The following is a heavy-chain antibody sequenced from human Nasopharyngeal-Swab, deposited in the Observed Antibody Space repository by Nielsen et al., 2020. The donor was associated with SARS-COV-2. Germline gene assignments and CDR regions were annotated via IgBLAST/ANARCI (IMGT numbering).Heavy chain of an antibody. J-gene: IGHJ4*02. D-gene: IGHD3-10*01. CDR2: LYYSGIT. CDR3: AREAYYYGSGTYDS. V-gene: IGHV4-59*13. Sequence: PGKGQEWIGYLYYSGITNYNPSLMSRVTIPIDKYKKQFSLNLSSVNAADTAVYFCAREAYYYGSGTYDSWGQGTLVTVSS.